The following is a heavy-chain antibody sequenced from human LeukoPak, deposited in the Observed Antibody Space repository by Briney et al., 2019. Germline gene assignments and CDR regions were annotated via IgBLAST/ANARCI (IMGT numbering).Heavy chain of an antibody. D-gene: IGHD5-18*01. CDR2: ISGSGGST. V-gene: IGHV3-23*01. J-gene: IGHJ4*02. Sequence: GGSLRLSCVASGFTFSSYAMSWVRQAPGKVLEWVSAISGSGGSTYYADSVKGRFTISRDNSKNTLYLQMNSLRAEDTAVYYCAKALGGYRNYYFDYWGQGTLVTVSS. CDR3: AKALGGYRNYYFDY. CDR1: GFTFSSYA.